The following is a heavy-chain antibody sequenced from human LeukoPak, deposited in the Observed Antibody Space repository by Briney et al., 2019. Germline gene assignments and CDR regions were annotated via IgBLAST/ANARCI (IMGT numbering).Heavy chain of an antibody. CDR2: IYTSGGT. CDR3: ARERWEVEYFDY. V-gene: IGHV4-4*07. CDR1: GGSISCYY. D-gene: IGHD5-24*01. Sequence: SETLSLTCTVSGGSISCYYWSWIRQPAGKGLEWIGRIYTSGGTNYNPSLKSRVTMSVDTSKNQFSLKLSSVTAADTAVYYCARERWEVEYFDYWGQGTLVTVSS. J-gene: IGHJ4*02.